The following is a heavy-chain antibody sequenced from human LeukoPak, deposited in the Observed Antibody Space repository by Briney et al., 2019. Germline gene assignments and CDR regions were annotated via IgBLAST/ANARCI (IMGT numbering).Heavy chain of an antibody. V-gene: IGHV4-34*01. CDR3: ARTDYSSGWGYFDY. CDR1: GESFSGYY. Sequence: PSETLSLTCAVYGESFSGYYWSWIRQPPGKGLEWIGEINHSGSTNYNPSLKSRVTISVDTSKNQFSLKLSSVTAADTAVYYCARTDYSSGWGYFDYWGQGTLVTVSS. J-gene: IGHJ4*02. D-gene: IGHD3-22*01. CDR2: INHSGST.